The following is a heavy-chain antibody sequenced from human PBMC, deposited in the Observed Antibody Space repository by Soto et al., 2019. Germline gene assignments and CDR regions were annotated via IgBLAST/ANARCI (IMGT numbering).Heavy chain of an antibody. J-gene: IGHJ4*02. CDR2: IYYSGST. Sequence: PSETLSLTCTVSGGSISSYYWSWIRQPPGKGLEWIGYIYYSGSTNYNPSLKSRVTISVDTSKNQFSLKLSSVTAADTAVYYCARDSEAATKDGFDYWGKGTLVTVSS. CDR3: ARDSEAATKDGFDY. CDR1: GGSISSYY. D-gene: IGHD2-15*01. V-gene: IGHV4-59*01.